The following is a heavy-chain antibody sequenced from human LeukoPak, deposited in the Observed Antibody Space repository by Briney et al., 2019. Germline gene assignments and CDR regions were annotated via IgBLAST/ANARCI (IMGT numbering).Heavy chain of an antibody. CDR1: GYTFTSYD. CDR3: ARVSRLRRHIVVVPAAMQDSDYDISGQPLAY. CDR2: MNPNSGNT. J-gene: IGHJ4*02. Sequence: EASVKVSCKASGYTFTSYDINWVRQATGQGLEWMGWMNPNSGNTGYAQKFQGRVTMTRNTSISTAYMELSSLRSEDTAVYYCARVSRLRRHIVVVPAAMQDSDYDISGQPLAYWGQGTLVTVSS. V-gene: IGHV1-8*01. D-gene: IGHD2-2*01.